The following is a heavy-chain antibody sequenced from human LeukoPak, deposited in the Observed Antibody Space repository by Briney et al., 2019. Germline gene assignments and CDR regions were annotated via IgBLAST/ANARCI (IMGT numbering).Heavy chain of an antibody. Sequence: GASVKVSCKASGYTFTSYDINWVRQATGQGLEWMGWMNPNSGNTGYAQKFQGRVTMTRNTPISTAYMELSSLRSEDTAVYYCARGKVFLGYYYYYGMDVWGQGTTVTVSS. D-gene: IGHD3-3*01. V-gene: IGHV1-8*01. J-gene: IGHJ6*02. CDR3: ARGKVFLGYYYYYGMDV. CDR1: GYTFTSYD. CDR2: MNPNSGNT.